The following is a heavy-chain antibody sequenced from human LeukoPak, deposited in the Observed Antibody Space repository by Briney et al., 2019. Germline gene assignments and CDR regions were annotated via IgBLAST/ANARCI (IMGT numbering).Heavy chain of an antibody. CDR1: GFTFSSYG. J-gene: IGHJ4*02. D-gene: IGHD6-19*01. V-gene: IGHV3-33*06. CDR3: AKQDIRSSAWYD. Sequence: GRSLRLSCAASGFTFSSYGMHWVRQAPGKGLEWVAVIWYDGSNKYYADSVKGRFTISRDNSKNTLYLQMNSLRAEDTAVYYCAKQDIRSSAWYDWGQGTLVTVSS. CDR2: IWYDGSNK.